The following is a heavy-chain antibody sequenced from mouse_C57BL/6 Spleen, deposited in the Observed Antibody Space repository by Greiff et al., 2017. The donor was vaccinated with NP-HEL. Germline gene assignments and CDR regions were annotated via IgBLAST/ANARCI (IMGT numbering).Heavy chain of an antibody. D-gene: IGHD2-4*01. J-gene: IGHJ4*01. Sequence: QVQLQQPGAELVMPGASVKLSCKASGYTFTSYWMHWVKQRPGQGLEWIGEIDPSDSYTNYNQKFKGKSTLTVDKSSSTAYMQLSRLTSADSAVYYSARRAYDYGGAMDYWGQGTSVTVSS. CDR3: ARRAYDYGGAMDY. V-gene: IGHV1-69*01. CDR2: IDPSDSYT. CDR1: GYTFTSYW.